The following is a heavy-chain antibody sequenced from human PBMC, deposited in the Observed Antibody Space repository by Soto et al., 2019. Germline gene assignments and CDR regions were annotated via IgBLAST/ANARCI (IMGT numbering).Heavy chain of an antibody. CDR2: ISAYNGNT. CDR1: GYTFNSYR. V-gene: IGHV1-18*01. J-gene: IGHJ4*02. Sequence: QVQLVQSGAEVKTPGASVEIYCKASGYTFNSYRISWVRQAPGQGLEWMGWISAYNGNTNYAQKLQGRVTMPTDTAASTANMELRRLRFEETAVYYGSSDGKFLVATVTGYCDYWGQGTLVTVSS. D-gene: IGHD5-12*01. CDR3: SSDGKFLVATVTGYCDY.